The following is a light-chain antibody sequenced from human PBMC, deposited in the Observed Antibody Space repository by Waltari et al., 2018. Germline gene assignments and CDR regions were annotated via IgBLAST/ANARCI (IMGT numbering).Light chain of an antibody. J-gene: IGKJ2*01. CDR1: QSISTF. Sequence: IQMTQSPSSLSASVGDGVTITCRPSQSISTFLNWYQQKPGKAPKLLIYAASSLQSGVTSRFSGSGSGTDFTLTISSLQPEDFATYYCQQSYNTPQTFGQGTKVEIK. CDR2: AAS. CDR3: QQSYNTPQT. V-gene: IGKV1-39*01.